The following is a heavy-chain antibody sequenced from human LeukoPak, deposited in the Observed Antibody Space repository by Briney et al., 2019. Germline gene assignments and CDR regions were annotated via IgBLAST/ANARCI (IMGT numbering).Heavy chain of an antibody. J-gene: IGHJ4*02. V-gene: IGHV4-4*07. CDR1: GGSISSYY. D-gene: IGHD3-22*01. Sequence: SETLSLTCTDPGGSISSYYWSWIRQPAGKGLEWIGRIYTSGSTNYNPSLKCRVTMSVDTSKNQFSLKLSSVTAADTAVYYCARVNPYYDSSGTLDYWGQGTLVTVSS. CDR2: IYTSGST. CDR3: ARVNPYYDSSGTLDY.